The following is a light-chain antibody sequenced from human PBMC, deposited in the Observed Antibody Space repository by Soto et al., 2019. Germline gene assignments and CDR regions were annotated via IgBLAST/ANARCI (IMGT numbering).Light chain of an antibody. J-gene: IGLJ3*02. Sequence: QSVLTQPASVSGSPGQSVTISCTGTSSDVGHYNLVSWYQQHPGKAPKLMIFEDTKRPSGVSNRFSGSRSGNTASLTISGLRAEDEADYYCCSYAGSITLVIGGGTKLTVL. CDR2: EDT. CDR1: SSDVGHYNL. V-gene: IGLV2-23*01. CDR3: CSYAGSITLV.